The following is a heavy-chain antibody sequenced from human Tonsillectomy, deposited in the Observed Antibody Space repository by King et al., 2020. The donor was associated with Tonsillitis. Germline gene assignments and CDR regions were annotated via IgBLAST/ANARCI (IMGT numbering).Heavy chain of an antibody. CDR2: LKSDGSST. J-gene: IGHJ3*02. V-gene: IGHV3-74*01. D-gene: IGHD1/OR15-1a*01. CDR1: GFTFSSYW. Sequence: VQLVESGGGLVQPGGSLRLSCAASGFTFSSYWMHWVRQAPGKGLVWVSRLKSDGSSTSYADSVKGRFTISRDNAQNTLYLQMNSLRAEDTAVYFCTRVRTVGFDAFDIWGQGTMVTVSS. CDR3: TRVRTVGFDAFDI.